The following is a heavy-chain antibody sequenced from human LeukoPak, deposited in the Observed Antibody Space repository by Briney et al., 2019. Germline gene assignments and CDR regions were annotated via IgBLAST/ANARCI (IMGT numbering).Heavy chain of an antibody. D-gene: IGHD2-15*01. J-gene: IGHJ4*02. Sequence: SVRISCKASGGTFNNSYITWVRQARGQGLEWMGWISPLFGATDYAQQFQGRVTLTADESTGTAYMELSSLRFDDTAIYYCAKDADIVMIPAPLDSWGQGTLVTVSS. CDR2: ISPLFGAT. CDR1: GGTFNNSY. CDR3: AKDADIVMIPAPLDS. V-gene: IGHV1-69*13.